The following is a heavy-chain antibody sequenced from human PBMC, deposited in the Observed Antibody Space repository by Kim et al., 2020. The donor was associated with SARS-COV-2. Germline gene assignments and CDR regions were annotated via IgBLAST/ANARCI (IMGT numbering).Heavy chain of an antibody. D-gene: IGHD2-8*02. CDR2: IKGDGSAK. CDR3: SRCQITTPGGDY. J-gene: IGHJ4*02. Sequence: GGSLRLSCAASGFIFSDYWIHWVRQAPGKGLEWVADIKGDGSAKYYVASVRGRFTISRDNAKNSVYLQMNYLGADDTGVYYCSRCQITTPGGDYWGRGTQVTVSS. CDR1: GFIFSDYW. V-gene: IGHV3-7*01.